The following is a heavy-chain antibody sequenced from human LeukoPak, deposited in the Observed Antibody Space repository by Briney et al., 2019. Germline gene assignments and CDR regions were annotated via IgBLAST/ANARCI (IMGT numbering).Heavy chain of an antibody. CDR1: GFTFDDYA. CDR3: AKGTTYYYDSSGYNY. V-gene: IGHV3-9*01. Sequence: GRSLRLSCAASGFTFDDYATHWVRQAPGKGLEWVSGISWNSGSIGHADSVKGRFTISRDNAKNSLYLQMNSLRAEDTALYYCAKGTTYYYDSSGYNYWGQGTLVTVSS. D-gene: IGHD3-22*01. J-gene: IGHJ4*02. CDR2: ISWNSGSI.